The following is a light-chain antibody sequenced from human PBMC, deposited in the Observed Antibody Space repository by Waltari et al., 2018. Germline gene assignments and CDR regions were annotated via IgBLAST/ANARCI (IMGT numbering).Light chain of an antibody. CDR2: AAS. Sequence: EIVMTPSPASLSVSPGERATLSCRASQSVSSNLAWYQQKPGQAPSLLIYAASTRATGIPARFSGGGSGTEFTLTISSLQSEDFAVYYCQQYNNWPPSITFGQGTRLEIK. J-gene: IGKJ5*01. CDR1: QSVSSN. CDR3: QQYNNWPPSIT. V-gene: IGKV3-15*01.